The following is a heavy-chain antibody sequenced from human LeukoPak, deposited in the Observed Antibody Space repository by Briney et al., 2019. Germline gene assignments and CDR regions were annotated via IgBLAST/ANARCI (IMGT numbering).Heavy chain of an antibody. Sequence: GGSLRLSCAASGFTFSSYWMHWVRQAPGKGLVWVSRINSDGSSTSYADSVKGRFTISRDNAKNTLYLQMNSLRADDTAVYYCARDPPYGGNSEEADYWGQGTLVTVSS. D-gene: IGHD4-23*01. J-gene: IGHJ4*02. V-gene: IGHV3-74*01. CDR3: ARDPPYGGNSEEADY. CDR2: INSDGSST. CDR1: GFTFSSYW.